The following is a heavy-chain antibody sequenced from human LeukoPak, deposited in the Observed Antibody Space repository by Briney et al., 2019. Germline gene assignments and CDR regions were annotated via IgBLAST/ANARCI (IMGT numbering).Heavy chain of an antibody. J-gene: IGHJ4*02. CDR2: IYYSGST. D-gene: IGHD2-8*02. V-gene: IGHV4-39*07. CDR3: ARGTGEVH. CDR1: GGSISSSSYY. Sequence: SETLSLTCTVSGGSISSSSYYWGWIRQPPGKGLEWIGSIYYSGSTYYNPSLKSRVTISVDTSKNQFSLKLSSVTAADTAVYYCARGTGEVHWGQGTLVTVSS.